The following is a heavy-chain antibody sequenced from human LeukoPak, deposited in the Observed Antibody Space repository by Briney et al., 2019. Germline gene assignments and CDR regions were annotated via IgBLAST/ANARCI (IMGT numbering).Heavy chain of an antibody. D-gene: IGHD6-19*01. V-gene: IGHV3-30*02. J-gene: IGHJ4*02. Sequence: GGSLRLSCAASGFTFSNFGMHWVRQAPGKGLEWVALIWYHGNDKFYADSVKGRFTISRDNSKNTLYLQMNSLRAEDTAVYYCAKDPTPFSSGWYLDYWGQGTLVTVSS. CDR1: GFTFSNFG. CDR2: IWYHGNDK. CDR3: AKDPTPFSSGWYLDY.